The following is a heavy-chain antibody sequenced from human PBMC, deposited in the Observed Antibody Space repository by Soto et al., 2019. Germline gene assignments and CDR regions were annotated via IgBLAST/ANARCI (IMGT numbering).Heavy chain of an antibody. V-gene: IGHV3-23*01. D-gene: IGHD6-25*01. CDR1: GFTFSSYA. Sequence: EVQLLESGGGLVQPRRSLRLSCAASGFTFSSYAMSWVRQAPGKGLEWVSAISGSGGTTYYADSVKGRFTISRDNSKNTLFLQMNSLRAEDTAVYYCAKFFVETGGSSGWPWSFHYWGQGTLVTVSS. CDR2: ISGSGGTT. J-gene: IGHJ4*02. CDR3: AKFFVETGGSSGWPWSFHY.